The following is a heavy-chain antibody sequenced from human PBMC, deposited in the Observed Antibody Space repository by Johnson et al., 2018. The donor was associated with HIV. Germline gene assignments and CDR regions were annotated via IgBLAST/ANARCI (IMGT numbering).Heavy chain of an antibody. D-gene: IGHD6-6*01. CDR1: GITFSDYY. V-gene: IGHV3-11*04. CDR3: ASGWSIAASDAFDS. CDR2: ISSSGSTI. Sequence: QVQLVESGGGLVKPGGSLRLSCAASGITFSDYYMSWIRQAPGKGLEWVSYISSSGSTIYNADSVKGRFTISRDNAKNSLYLQMNSLRAEDTAGYYCASGWSIAASDAFDSWGQGTMVTVSS. J-gene: IGHJ3*02.